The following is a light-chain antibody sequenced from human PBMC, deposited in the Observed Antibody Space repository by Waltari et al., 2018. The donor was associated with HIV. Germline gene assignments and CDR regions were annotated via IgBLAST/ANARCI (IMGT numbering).Light chain of an antibody. J-gene: IGLJ2*01. Sequence: QSALTQPASVSGSPGQSITISCTGTSSDVGSYNLASWYQQHPGKAPKLIIYEGSKRPSGVSNRFSGSKSGNTASLTISGLQAEDEADYYCCLYAGRHNVLFGGGTKLTVL. CDR3: CLYAGRHNVL. CDR1: SSDVGSYNL. V-gene: IGLV2-23*01. CDR2: EGS.